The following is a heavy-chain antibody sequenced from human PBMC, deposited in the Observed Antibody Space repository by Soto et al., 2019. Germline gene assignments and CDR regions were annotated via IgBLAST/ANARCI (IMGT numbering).Heavy chain of an antibody. V-gene: IGHV3-48*03. CDR3: ASEALCGADCYFFEY. CDR2: INYSGSNI. D-gene: IGHD2-21*02. J-gene: IGHJ4*02. CDR1: GFTFSNSE. Sequence: GGSLGLSCAASGFTFSNSEMFWVRQAPGKGLEWVSKINYSGSNIYYSKSVKGRFTISRDNAKNSLSLQMNSLTDEDTAIYYCASEALCGADCYFFEYWGPGTLVTVSS.